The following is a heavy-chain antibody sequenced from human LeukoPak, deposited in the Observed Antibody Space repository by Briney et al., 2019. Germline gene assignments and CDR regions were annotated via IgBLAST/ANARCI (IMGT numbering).Heavy chain of an antibody. CDR3: ARGTAAGRREFNFDY. CDR2: ISSTSSFT. J-gene: IGHJ4*02. Sequence: GGSLRLSCAASGFAFSDYYMSWIRQAPGKGLEWLSYISSTSSFTNYADSVKGRFTISRDNAKNSLYLQMKSLRAEDTAVYYCARGTAAGRREFNFDYWGQGTLVTVSS. D-gene: IGHD6-13*01. V-gene: IGHV3-11*05. CDR1: GFAFSDYY.